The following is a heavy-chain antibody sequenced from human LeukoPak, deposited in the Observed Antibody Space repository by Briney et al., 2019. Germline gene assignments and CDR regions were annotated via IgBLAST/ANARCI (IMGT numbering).Heavy chain of an antibody. CDR1: GGSINSGGYY. V-gene: IGHV4-31*03. D-gene: IGHD3-22*01. CDR3: ARYDSSAIKGNFDY. Sequence: SETLSLTCSVSGGSINSGGYYWTWIRQLPGKGLEWIGFISHSGNTYYNPSLESRVTISVDTSQNRFSLKLSSVTAADTAVYYCARYDSSAIKGNFDYWGQGTLVTVSS. CDR2: ISHSGNT. J-gene: IGHJ4*02.